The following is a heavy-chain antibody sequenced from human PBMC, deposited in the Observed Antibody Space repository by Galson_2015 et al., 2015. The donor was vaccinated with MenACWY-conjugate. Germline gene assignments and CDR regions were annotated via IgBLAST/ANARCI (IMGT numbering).Heavy chain of an antibody. CDR1: GYSISTGYY. CDR3: ARVLDYYGSGTFGFDY. V-gene: IGHV4-38-2*02. CDR2: MYHSGGT. J-gene: IGHJ4*02. Sequence: SETLSLTCTVSGYSISTGYYWGWIRQPPGKGLEWIGSMYHSGGTFYNASLKSRVTISVDTSRNQFSLNLRSVTAADTAVYYCARVLDYYGSGTFGFDYCGQGILVTVSS. D-gene: IGHD3-10*01.